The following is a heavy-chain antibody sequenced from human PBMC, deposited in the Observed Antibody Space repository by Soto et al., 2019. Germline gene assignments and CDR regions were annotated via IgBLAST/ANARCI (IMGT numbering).Heavy chain of an antibody. CDR1: GYSSSSGYY. J-gene: IGHJ4*02. Sequence: SETLYLTSAFSGYSSSSGYYFGLIRQPPGKGLEWIGSIYHSGSTYYNPSLKSRVTISVDTSKNQFSLKLSSVTAADTAVYYCARVDLDYYGSGSPFDYWGQGTLVTVSS. CDR2: IYHSGST. D-gene: IGHD3-10*01. CDR3: ARVDLDYYGSGSPFDY. V-gene: IGHV4-38-2*01.